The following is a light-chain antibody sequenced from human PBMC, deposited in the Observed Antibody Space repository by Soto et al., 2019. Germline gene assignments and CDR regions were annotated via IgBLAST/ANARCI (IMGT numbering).Light chain of an antibody. J-gene: IGKJ4*01. CDR3: QQYHDWPLT. V-gene: IGKV3-15*01. CDR2: GAS. CDR1: QSIKSN. Sequence: EIVMTQSPATLSVSPGERATLSCRASQSIKSNLAWYQQRPGQAPRLLFYGASTRASGIPGRFSGSGSGTDFTLTISGLQSEDFAVYYCQQYHDWPLTFGGGTKVEIK.